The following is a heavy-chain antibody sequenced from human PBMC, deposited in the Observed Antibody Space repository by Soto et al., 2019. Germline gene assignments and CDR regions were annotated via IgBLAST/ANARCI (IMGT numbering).Heavy chain of an antibody. D-gene: IGHD3-10*01. CDR2: IYYSGST. J-gene: IGHJ4*02. CDR1: GGSISSSSYY. CDR3: ASAISHEWFGELSCYFDY. V-gene: IGHV4-39*01. Sequence: SETLSLTCTVSGGSISSSSYYWGWIRQPPGKGLEWIGSIYYSGSTYYNPSLKSRVTISVDTSKNQFSLKLSSVTAADTAVYYCASAISHEWFGELSCYFDYWGQGTLVTVSS.